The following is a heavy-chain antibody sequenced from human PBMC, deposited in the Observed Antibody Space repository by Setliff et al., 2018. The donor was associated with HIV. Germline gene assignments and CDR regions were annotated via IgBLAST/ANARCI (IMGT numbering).Heavy chain of an antibody. CDR2: IYYNGNT. CDR1: GGSISSHY. D-gene: IGHD3-22*01. V-gene: IGHV4-59*11. J-gene: IGHJ6*03. CDR3: ARKRSVDSSGYYRDYYYMDV. Sequence: SETLSLTCTVSGGSISSHYWSWIRQPPGKGLEWIGYIYYNGNTNYNPSLKSRVIISIDTPKNQFSLKLSSVTAADTAVYYCARKRSVDSSGYYRDYYYMDVWGKGTTVTVSS.